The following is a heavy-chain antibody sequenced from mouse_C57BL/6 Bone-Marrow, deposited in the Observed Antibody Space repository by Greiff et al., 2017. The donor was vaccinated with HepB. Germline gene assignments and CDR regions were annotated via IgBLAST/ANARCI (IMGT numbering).Heavy chain of an antibody. J-gene: IGHJ3*01. Sequence: EVKLQESGPGLVKPSQSLSLTCSVTGYSITSGYYWNWIRQFPGNKLEWMGYISYDGSNNYNPSLKNRISITRDTSKNQFFLKLNSVTTEDTATYYCASSLMVTTTYWGQGTLVTVSA. V-gene: IGHV3-6*01. CDR2: ISYDGSN. D-gene: IGHD2-2*01. CDR3: ASSLMVTTTY. CDR1: GYSITSGYY.